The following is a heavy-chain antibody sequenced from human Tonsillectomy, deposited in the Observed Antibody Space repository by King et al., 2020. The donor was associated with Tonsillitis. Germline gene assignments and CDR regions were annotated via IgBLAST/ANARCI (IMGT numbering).Heavy chain of an antibody. Sequence: VQLVESGGGLVKPGGSLRLSCAASGFTFSNYYMSWIRQAPGKGLEWISSISSGGGTIFYADSMKGRFTISRDNAKNSMYLQMSSLRVEDTAVYYCSRHHWGAQENFDLGGRGARVPVSS. CDR1: GFTFSNYY. CDR3: SRHHWGAQENFDL. D-gene: IGHD3/OR15-3a*01. V-gene: IGHV3-11*01. CDR2: ISSGGGTI. J-gene: IGHJ4*02.